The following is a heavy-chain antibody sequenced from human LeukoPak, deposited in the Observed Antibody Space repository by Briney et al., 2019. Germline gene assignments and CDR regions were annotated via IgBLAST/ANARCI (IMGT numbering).Heavy chain of an antibody. J-gene: IGHJ4*02. CDR3: AREQVVVAATFDYFDY. Sequence: PGGSLRLSCAASGFTFSSYGMHWVRQAPGKGLEWVANIKQDGSEKYYVDSVKGRFTISRDNAKNSLYLQMNSLRAEDTAVYYCAREQVVVAATFDYFDYWGQGTLVTVSS. CDR1: GFTFSSYG. D-gene: IGHD2-15*01. V-gene: IGHV3-7*01. CDR2: IKQDGSEK.